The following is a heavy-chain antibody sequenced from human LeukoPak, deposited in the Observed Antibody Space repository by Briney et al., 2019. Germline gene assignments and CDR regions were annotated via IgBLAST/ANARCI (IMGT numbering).Heavy chain of an antibody. CDR2: ISYDGSNK. D-gene: IGHD1-26*01. V-gene: IGHV3-30*04. CDR1: GFTFSSYA. CDR3: ARDGFKTLERALDY. Sequence: GGSLRLSCAASGFTFSSYAMHGVRQAPGKGLEGVAVISYDGSNKYYAASVKGRFTISRDNSKNTLYLQMNSLRAEDTAVYYCARDGFKTLERALDYWGQGTLVTVSS. J-gene: IGHJ4*02.